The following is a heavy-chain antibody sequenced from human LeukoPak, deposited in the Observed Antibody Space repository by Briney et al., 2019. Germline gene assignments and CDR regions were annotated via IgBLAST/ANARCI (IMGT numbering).Heavy chain of an antibody. CDR1: GGSFSGYY. V-gene: IGHV4-34*01. CDR2: INHSGST. CDR3: ARDHEQQLAP. Sequence: SETLSLTCAVYGGSFSGYYWSWIRQPPGKGLEWIGEINHSGSTNYNPSLKSRVTISVDTSKNQFSLKLSSVTAADTAVYYCARDHEQQLAPWGQGTLVTVSS. D-gene: IGHD6-13*01. J-gene: IGHJ5*02.